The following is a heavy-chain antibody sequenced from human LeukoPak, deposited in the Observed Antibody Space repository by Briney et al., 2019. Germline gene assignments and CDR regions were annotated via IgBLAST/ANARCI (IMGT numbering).Heavy chain of an antibody. CDR2: IIPIFGTA. V-gene: IGHV1-69*05. Sequence: SVKVSCKASGGTFSSYAISWVRQAPGQGLEWVGRIIPIFGTANYAQKFQGRVTITTYESTSTAYMELSSLRSADTAVYYCARDPSGWVALDYWGQGTLVTVSS. D-gene: IGHD6-19*01. CDR3: ARDPSGWVALDY. J-gene: IGHJ4*02. CDR1: GGTFSSYA.